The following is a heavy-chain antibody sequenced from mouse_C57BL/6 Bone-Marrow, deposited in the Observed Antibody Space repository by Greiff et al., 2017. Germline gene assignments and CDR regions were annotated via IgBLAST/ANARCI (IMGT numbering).Heavy chain of an antibody. CDR1: GFTFSDYG. Sequence: EVMLVESGGGLVKPGGSLKLSCAASGFTFSDYGMHWVRQAPEQGLAWVAYISSGSSTIYYADTVKGRFTISRDNAKNTRFLQMTSLRTEDTAMYYWARKEKYGNYYSYYAMDYWGQGTSVTVSS. CDR3: ARKEKYGNYYSYYAMDY. CDR2: ISSGSSTI. J-gene: IGHJ4*01. D-gene: IGHD2-1*01. V-gene: IGHV5-17*01.